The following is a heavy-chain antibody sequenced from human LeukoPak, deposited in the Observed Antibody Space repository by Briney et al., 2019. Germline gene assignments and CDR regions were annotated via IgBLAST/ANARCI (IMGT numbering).Heavy chain of an antibody. V-gene: IGHV3-23*01. Sequence: GGSLRLSCAVSGLPFGSYGMTWVRQAPGKRLEWVSGITGNGVYTYYADSVKGRFTISRDNSKSTLSLQMNSLRAEDMAVYYCAKSYCGGDCGWGPGTLVTVSS. J-gene: IGHJ4*02. CDR2: ITGNGVYT. D-gene: IGHD2-21*02. CDR3: AKSYCGGDCG. CDR1: GLPFGSYG.